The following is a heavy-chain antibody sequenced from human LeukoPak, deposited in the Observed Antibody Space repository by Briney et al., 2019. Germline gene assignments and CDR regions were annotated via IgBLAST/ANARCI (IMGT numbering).Heavy chain of an antibody. Sequence: GGSLRLSCAASGFTFSDYFMSWIRQAPGKGLEWVSYITSSDSSVYYADSVQGRFTISRDNAKNSLYLQMNGLRAEDTAVYYCAREYCSSTRCPQGAFDIWGQGTMVTVPS. CDR3: AREYCSSTRCPQGAFDI. V-gene: IGHV3-11*01. CDR1: GFTFSDYF. CDR2: ITSSDSSV. J-gene: IGHJ3*02. D-gene: IGHD2-2*01.